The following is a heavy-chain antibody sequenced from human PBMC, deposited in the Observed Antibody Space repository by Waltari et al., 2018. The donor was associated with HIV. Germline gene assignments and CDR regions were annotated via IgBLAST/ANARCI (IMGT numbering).Heavy chain of an antibody. CDR2: INHSGRT. J-gene: IGHJ4*02. Sequence: QVQLQQWGTGLLKPSETLSLNCAVQGGSSSNSYWSWIRQPSGKGLEWIAEINHSGRTNYNPSRKSRLTIYVDTSKTQFSVKLTSVTAADTAVYFCARGQYGPGSREDYCGQGTLVTVAS. CDR1: GGSSSNSY. CDR3: ARGQYGPGSREDY. V-gene: IGHV4-34*02. D-gene: IGHD3-10*01.